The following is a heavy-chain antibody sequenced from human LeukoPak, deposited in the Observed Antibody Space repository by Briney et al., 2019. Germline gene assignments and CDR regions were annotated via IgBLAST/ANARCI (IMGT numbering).Heavy chain of an antibody. D-gene: IGHD3-3*01. CDR2: INPSGGST. CDR1: GYTFTSYH. CDR3: ARAYVDDFWSGYLGY. Sequence: ASVKVSCKASGYTFTSYHMHWVRQAPGQGLEWMGIINPSGGSTSYAQKFQGRVTMTRDTSTSTVYMELSSLRSEDTAVYYCARAYVDDFWSGYLGYWGQGTLVTVSS. J-gene: IGHJ4*02. V-gene: IGHV1-46*01.